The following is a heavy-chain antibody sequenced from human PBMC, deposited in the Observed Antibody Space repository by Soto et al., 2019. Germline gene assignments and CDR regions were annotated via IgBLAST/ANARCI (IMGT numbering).Heavy chain of an antibody. Sequence: ASVKVSCKASGYTFTGYYMHWVRQAPGQGLEWMGWINPNSGGTNYAQKFQGRVTMTRDTSISTAYMELSRLRSDDTAVYYCARATYVGSSDYFDYWGQGXLVTVYS. CDR3: ARATYVGSSDYFDY. CDR1: GYTFTGYY. D-gene: IGHD6-6*01. V-gene: IGHV1-2*02. J-gene: IGHJ4*02. CDR2: INPNSGGT.